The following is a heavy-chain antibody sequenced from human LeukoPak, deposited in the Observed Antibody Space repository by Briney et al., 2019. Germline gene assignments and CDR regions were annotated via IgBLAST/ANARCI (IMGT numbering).Heavy chain of an antibody. J-gene: IGHJ5*02. CDR3: ATRSHYYGSGSYYNAVENWFDP. Sequence: SETLSLTCAVYGGSFSGYYWSWIRQPPGKGLEWIGEINHSGSTNYNPSLKSRVTISVDTSKNQFSLKLSSVTAADTAVYYCATRSHYYGSGSYYNAVENWFDPWGQGTLVTVSS. V-gene: IGHV4-34*01. CDR2: INHSGST. D-gene: IGHD3-10*01. CDR1: GGSFSGYY.